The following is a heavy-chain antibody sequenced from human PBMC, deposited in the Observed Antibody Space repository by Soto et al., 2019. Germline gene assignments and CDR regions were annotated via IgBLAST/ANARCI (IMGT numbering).Heavy chain of an antibody. D-gene: IGHD2-2*01. Sequence: GGSLRLSCTASGFTFGDYAMSWFRQAPGKGLEWVGFIRSKAYGGTTEYAASVKGRFTISRDDSKSIAYLPMHSLKAEGTGVYYCTRCKCTLIVPAATIHRFQYWGQGTLVTVSS. CDR2: IRSKAYGGTT. J-gene: IGHJ1*01. CDR3: TRCKCTLIVPAATIHRFQY. CDR1: GFTFGDYA. V-gene: IGHV3-49*03.